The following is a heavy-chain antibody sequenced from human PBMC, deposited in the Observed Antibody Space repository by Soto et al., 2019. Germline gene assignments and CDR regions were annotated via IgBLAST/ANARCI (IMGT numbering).Heavy chain of an antibody. J-gene: IGHJ4*02. CDR3: ARLAGSGWYFDY. D-gene: IGHD6-19*01. Sequence: VQLQESGPGLVKPSGTLSLICAVSGGSISSSNWWSWVRQPPGRGLEWIGEIYHSGNTNYNPSLKSRVTISVDKSKSQFALKLSSVTAADTAVYYCARLAGSGWYFDYWGQGTLVIVSS. V-gene: IGHV4-4*02. CDR1: GGSISSSNW. CDR2: IYHSGNT.